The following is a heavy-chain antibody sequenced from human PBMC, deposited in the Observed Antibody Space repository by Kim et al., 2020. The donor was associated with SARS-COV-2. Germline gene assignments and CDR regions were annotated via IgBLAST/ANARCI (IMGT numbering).Heavy chain of an antibody. V-gene: IGHV4-61*01. CDR2: IYYSGST. CDR1: GGSVSSGSYY. J-gene: IGHJ3*02. CDR3: ARTMITFGGVPSGDDAFDS. Sequence: SETLSLTCTVSGGSVSSGSYYWSWIRQPPGKGLEWIGYIYYSGSTNYNPSLKSRVTISVDTSKNQFSLKLSSVTAADTAVYYCARTMITFGGVPSGDDAFDSWGQGTMVTVSS. D-gene: IGHD3-16*01.